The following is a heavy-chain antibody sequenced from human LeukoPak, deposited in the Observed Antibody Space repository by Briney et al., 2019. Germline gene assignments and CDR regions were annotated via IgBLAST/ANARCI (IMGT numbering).Heavy chain of an antibody. D-gene: IGHD1-1*01. Sequence: PSETLSLTCTVSGGSISSYYWSWIRQPPGKGLEWIGYIYYSGSTNYNPSLKSRVTISVDTSKNQFSLKLSSVTAADTAVYYCARRNGPSGFDPWGQGTLVTVSS. CDR2: IYYSGST. CDR3: ARRNGPSGFDP. J-gene: IGHJ5*02. V-gene: IGHV4-59*08. CDR1: GGSISSYY.